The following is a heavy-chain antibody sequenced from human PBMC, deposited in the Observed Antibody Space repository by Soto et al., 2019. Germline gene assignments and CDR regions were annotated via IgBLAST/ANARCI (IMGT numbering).Heavy chain of an antibody. CDR3: ARESHDILTGPPWVWYFDL. D-gene: IGHD3-9*01. V-gene: IGHV4-34*01. Sequence: QVQLQQWGAGPLRPLETLSLTCGVSGGSFSGYYWAWIRQSPGKGLEWIGEINDRGSINYNPSLKSRVSISVDTSKNPSSLNLRSVTAADTAVYYCARESHDILTGPPWVWYFDLWGRGTRVTVSS. CDR1: GGSFSGYY. CDR2: INDRGSI. J-gene: IGHJ2*01.